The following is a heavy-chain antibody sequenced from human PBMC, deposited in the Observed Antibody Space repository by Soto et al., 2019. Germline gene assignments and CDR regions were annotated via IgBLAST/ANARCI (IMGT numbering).Heavy chain of an antibody. D-gene: IGHD2-15*01. Sequence: EVQLLESGGDLVQPGGSLRLVCAASGFTFSNAGMRWVRQAPGQGLEWVSSIGPSGNTYYSDAVKGRFTISRDISKNTLFLRMDSLRAEDTATYYCATLLHNSYYNVMDVWGQGTTVTVSS. CDR2: IGPSGNT. V-gene: IGHV3-23*01. CDR3: ATLLHNSYYNVMDV. J-gene: IGHJ6*02. CDR1: GFTFSNAG.